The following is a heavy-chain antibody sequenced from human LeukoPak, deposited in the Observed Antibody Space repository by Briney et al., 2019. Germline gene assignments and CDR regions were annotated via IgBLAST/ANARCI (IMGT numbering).Heavy chain of an antibody. Sequence: GGSLRLSCAASGVTFSSYDMSWVRQAPGKGLEWGSSLTIDSAYIYYADSVKSRFTVSRDNAKNSLYLEMNSLRAEDTAVYYCARGGVTAIRSDAFDIWGHGTMVTVSS. D-gene: IGHD2-21*02. J-gene: IGHJ3*02. CDR1: GVTFSSYD. CDR2: LTIDSAYI. CDR3: ARGGVTAIRSDAFDI. V-gene: IGHV3-21*01.